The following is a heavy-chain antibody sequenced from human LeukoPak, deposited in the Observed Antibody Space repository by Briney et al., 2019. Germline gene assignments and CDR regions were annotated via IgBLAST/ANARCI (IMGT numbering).Heavy chain of an antibody. CDR2: IYTSGST. J-gene: IGHJ5*02. V-gene: IGHV4-4*07. D-gene: IGHD2-2*01. CDR3: ARDEYQLLLGNWFDP. Sequence: PSETLSLTCTVSGGSIRSDYWSWIRQPAGKGLEWIGRIYTSGSTNYNPSLKSRVTMSVDTSKNQFSLKLSSVTAADTAVYYCARDEYQLLLGNWFDPWGQGTLVTVSS. CDR1: GGSIRSDY.